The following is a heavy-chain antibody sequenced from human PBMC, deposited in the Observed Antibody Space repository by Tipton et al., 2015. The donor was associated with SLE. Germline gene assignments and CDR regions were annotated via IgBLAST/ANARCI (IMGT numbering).Heavy chain of an antibody. D-gene: IGHD6-19*01. J-gene: IGHJ3*02. V-gene: IGHV3-9*01. Sequence: GLVKPSETLSLTCAASGFTFDDYAMHWVRQAPGKGLEWVSGISWNSGSIGYADSVKGRFTISRDNAKNSLYLQMNSLRAEDTALYYCAKDIGQWLVRSAFDIWGQGTMVTVSS. CDR2: ISWNSGSI. CDR3: AKDIGQWLVRSAFDI. CDR1: GFTFDDYA.